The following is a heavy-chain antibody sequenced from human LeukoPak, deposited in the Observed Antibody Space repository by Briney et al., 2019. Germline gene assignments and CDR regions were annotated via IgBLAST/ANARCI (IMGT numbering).Heavy chain of an antibody. D-gene: IGHD6-19*01. V-gene: IGHV1-2*04. CDR2: INPNSGGT. CDR3: ARSGSSGWNDAFDI. J-gene: IGHJ3*02. CDR1: GYTFTGYY. Sequence: GASVKVSCKASGYTFTGYYMHWVRQAPGQGLEWMGWINPNSGGTNYAQKFQGWVTTTRDTSISTAYMELSRLRSDDTAVYYCARSGSSGWNDAFDIWGQGTMVTVSS.